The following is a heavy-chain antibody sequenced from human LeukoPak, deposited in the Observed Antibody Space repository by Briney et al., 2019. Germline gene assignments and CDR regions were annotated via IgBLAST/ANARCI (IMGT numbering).Heavy chain of an antibody. CDR1: GFTFSNAW. V-gene: IGHV3-15*01. CDR2: IKKKTDGGTT. D-gene: IGHD3-22*01. Sequence: PGGSLRLSCAASGFTFSNAWMSWVRQTPRKGREWVCRIKKKTDGGTTDYTAPVKGRFTISKDDSKNTEYLQMNSLRAEDTAVYYCTTAAEYNYDSSAYYQYDYWGQGTLVSVSS. J-gene: IGHJ4*02. CDR3: TTAAEYNYDSSAYYQYDY.